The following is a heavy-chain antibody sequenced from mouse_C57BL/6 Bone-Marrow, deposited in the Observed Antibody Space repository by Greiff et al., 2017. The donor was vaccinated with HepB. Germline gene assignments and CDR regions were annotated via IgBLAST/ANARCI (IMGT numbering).Heavy chain of an antibody. CDR1: GYTFTSSG. V-gene: IGHV1-81*01. Sequence: QVQLQQSGAELARPGASVKLSCKASGYTFTSSGISWVKQRTGQGLEWIGEIYPRSGNTYYNEKFKGKATLTADKSSSTAYMELRSLTSEDSAVYFCARRTGSSGAYWGQGTLVTVSA. J-gene: IGHJ3*01. CDR2: IYPRSGNT. D-gene: IGHD1-1*01. CDR3: ARRTGSSGAY.